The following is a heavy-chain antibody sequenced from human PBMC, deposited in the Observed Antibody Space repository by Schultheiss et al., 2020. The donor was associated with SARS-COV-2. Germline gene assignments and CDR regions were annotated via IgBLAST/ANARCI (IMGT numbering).Heavy chain of an antibody. CDR3: ARVGFSGYPYFDY. Sequence: SQTLSLTCAVYGGSFSGYYWSWIRQPPGKGLEWIGEINHSGSTNYNPSLKSRVTISVDTSKNQFSLKLSSVTAADTAVYYCARVGFSGYPYFDYWGQGTLVTVSS. CDR1: GGSFSGYY. CDR2: INHSGST. D-gene: IGHD3-22*01. V-gene: IGHV4-34*01. J-gene: IGHJ4*02.